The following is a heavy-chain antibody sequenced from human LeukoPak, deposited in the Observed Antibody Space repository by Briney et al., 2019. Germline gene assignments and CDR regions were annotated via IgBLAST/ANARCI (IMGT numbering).Heavy chain of an antibody. CDR1: GFTFSSYA. V-gene: IGHV3-23*01. D-gene: IGHD5-24*01. CDR3: ARDRGWLTFDY. CDR2: ISGSGGST. Sequence: GGSLRLSCAASGFTFSSYAMSWVRQAPVKGLEWVSAISGSGGSTYYADSVKGRFTISRDNSKNTLYLQMNSLRAEDTAVYYCARDRGWLTFDYWGQGTLVAVSP. J-gene: IGHJ4*02.